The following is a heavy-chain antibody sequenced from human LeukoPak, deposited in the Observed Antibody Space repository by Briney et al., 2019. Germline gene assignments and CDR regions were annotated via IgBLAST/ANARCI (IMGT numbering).Heavy chain of an antibody. D-gene: IGHD3-10*01. V-gene: IGHV1-3*01. CDR2: INAGNGNT. J-gene: IGHJ4*02. CDR1: GYTFTSHA. Sequence: GASVKVSCKASGYTFTSHAMHWVRQAPGQRLEWMGWINAGNGNTKYSQKFQGRVTITRDTSASTAYMELSSLRSEDTAVYYCARGITMVRGALDYWGQGTLVTVSS. CDR3: ARGITMVRGALDY.